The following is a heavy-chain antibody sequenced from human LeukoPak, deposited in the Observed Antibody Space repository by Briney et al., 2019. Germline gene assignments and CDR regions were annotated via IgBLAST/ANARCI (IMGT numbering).Heavy chain of an antibody. V-gene: IGHV3-23*01. CDR2: IRGSAGSMYGGAGST. J-gene: IGHJ4*02. CDR3: AKYVDTIFGVVHFDY. Sequence: GGSLRLSCTASGFTFSIYAMNWVRQAPGKGLEWVSAIRGSAGSMYGGAGSTFYADSVKGRFIISRDNSKNTLYVQMNSLRVEDTAVYYCAKYVDTIFGVVHFDYWGQGTLVTVSS. D-gene: IGHD3-3*01. CDR1: GFTFSIYA.